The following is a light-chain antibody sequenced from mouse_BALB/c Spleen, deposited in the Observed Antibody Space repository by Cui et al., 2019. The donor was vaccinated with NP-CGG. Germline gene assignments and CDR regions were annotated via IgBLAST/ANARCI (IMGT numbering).Light chain of an antibody. CDR1: TGAVTTSNY. Sequence: QAVVSQESALTTSPGATVTLTCRSSTGAVTTSNYANWVQEKPDHLFTGLIGGTNNRVPGVPARFSGSLIGDKAALTITGAQTEDEAIYFCALWYSNHWVFGGGTTLTVL. CDR2: GTN. V-gene: IGLV1*01. J-gene: IGLJ1*01. CDR3: ALWYSNHWV.